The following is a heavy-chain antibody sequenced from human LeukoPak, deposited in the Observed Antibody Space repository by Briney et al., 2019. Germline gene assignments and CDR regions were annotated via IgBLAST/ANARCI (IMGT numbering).Heavy chain of an antibody. D-gene: IGHD6-13*01. CDR2: LSAYDSNT. V-gene: IGHV1-18*01. CDR3: ARDSKVAAGSGFDY. J-gene: IGHJ4*02. CDR1: GYTFSSYG. Sequence: ASVKVSCKASGYTFSSYGISWVRQAPGQGPEWMGWLSAYDSNTNYAQNAQGRVTLTTDTSTSTAYMELRSLRSDDTAFYYCARDSKVAAGSGFDYWGQGTLVTVSS.